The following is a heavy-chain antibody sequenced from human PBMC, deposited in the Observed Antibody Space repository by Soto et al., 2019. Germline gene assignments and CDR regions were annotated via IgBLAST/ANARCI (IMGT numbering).Heavy chain of an antibody. Sequence: ASVKVSCKVSGYTLTELSMHWARQAPGKGLEWMGGFDPEDGETIYAQKFQGRVTMTEDTSTDTAYMELSSLRSEDTAVYYCATDYYGSGSHRPFDYWGQGTLVTVSS. CDR3: ATDYYGSGSHRPFDY. CDR1: GYTLTELS. V-gene: IGHV1-24*01. J-gene: IGHJ4*02. CDR2: FDPEDGET. D-gene: IGHD3-10*01.